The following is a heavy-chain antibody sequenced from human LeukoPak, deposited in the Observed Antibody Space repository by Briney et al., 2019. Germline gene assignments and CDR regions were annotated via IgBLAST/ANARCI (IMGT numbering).Heavy chain of an antibody. V-gene: IGHV1-8*03. D-gene: IGHD3-22*01. CDR3: AREDYYDSGSNDY. CDR1: GYTFTNYD. CDR2: MNHNSGNR. J-gene: IGHJ4*02. Sequence: ASVKVSCKASGYTFTNYDINWVGQASGQGREWMGWMNHNSGNRAYAQKFQGRVTITRNTSIRTLYMELSSLRSEDTAVYYCAREDYYDSGSNDYWGQGTLVTVSS.